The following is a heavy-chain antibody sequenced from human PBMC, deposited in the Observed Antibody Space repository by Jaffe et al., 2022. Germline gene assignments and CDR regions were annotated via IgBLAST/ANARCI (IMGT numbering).Heavy chain of an antibody. Sequence: QVQLVESGGGVVQPGRSLRLSCAASGFTFSSYGMHWVRQAPGKGLEWVAVISYDGSNKYYADSVKGRFTISRDNSKNTLYLQMNSLRAEDTAVYYCAKAHLGGELGYYFDYWGQGTLVTVSS. J-gene: IGHJ4*02. CDR3: AKAHLGGELGYYFDY. V-gene: IGHV3-30*18. D-gene: IGHD3-16*01. CDR1: GFTFSSYG. CDR2: ISYDGSNK.